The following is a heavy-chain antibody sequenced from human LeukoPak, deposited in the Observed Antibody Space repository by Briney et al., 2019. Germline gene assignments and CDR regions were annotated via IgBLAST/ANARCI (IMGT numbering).Heavy chain of an antibody. CDR1: GYTFTGYY. J-gene: IGHJ4*02. Sequence: ASVKVSCKASGYTFTGYYMHWVRQAPGQGLEWMGWMNPNSGNTGYAQKFQGRVTMTRNTSISTAYMELSSLRSEDTAVYYCARAGPRRPKYYFDYWGQGTLVTVSS. CDR2: MNPNSGNT. CDR3: ARAGPRRPKYYFDY. V-gene: IGHV1-8*02. D-gene: IGHD6-25*01.